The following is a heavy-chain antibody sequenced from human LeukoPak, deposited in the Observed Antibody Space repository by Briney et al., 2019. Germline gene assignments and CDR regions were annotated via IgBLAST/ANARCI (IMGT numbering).Heavy chain of an antibody. CDR2: INHSGST. CDR3: ARGRPESIVVVITLDFDY. V-gene: IGHV4-39*07. J-gene: IGHJ4*02. D-gene: IGHD3-22*01. CDR1: GGSISSSSYY. Sequence: SETLSLTCTVSGGSISSSSYYWSWIRQPPGKGLEWIGEINHSGSTNYNPSLKSRVTISVDTSKNQFSLKLSSVTAAGTAVYYCARGRPESIVVVITLDFDYWGQGTLVTVSS.